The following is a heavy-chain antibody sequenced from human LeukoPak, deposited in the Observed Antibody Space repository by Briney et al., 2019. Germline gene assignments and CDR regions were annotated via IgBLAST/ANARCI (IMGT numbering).Heavy chain of an antibody. CDR1: GFTFSSYA. J-gene: IGHJ5*02. V-gene: IGHV3-23*01. Sequence: GGSLRLSCAASGFTFSSYAMSWVRQAPGKGLEWVSAISGSGGSTYYADSVKGRFTISRDNSKNTLYLQMNSLRAEDTAVYYCAKDLSPAAGLCNWSDPWGQGTLVTVSS. CDR2: ISGSGGST. CDR3: AKDLSPAAGLCNWSDP. D-gene: IGHD6-13*01.